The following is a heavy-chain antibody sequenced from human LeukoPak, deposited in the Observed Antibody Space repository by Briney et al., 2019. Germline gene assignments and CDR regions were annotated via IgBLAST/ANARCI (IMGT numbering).Heavy chain of an antibody. CDR2: IYYSGST. J-gene: IGHJ4*02. V-gene: IGHV4-59*01. Sequence: SETLSLTCTVSGGSISSYYWSWIRQPPGKGLEWIGYIYYSGSTNYNPSLKSRVTISVDTSKNQFSLKLSSVTAADTAVYYCARSSSWYMFFDYWGQGTLVTVSS. D-gene: IGHD6-13*01. CDR3: ARSSSWYMFFDY. CDR1: GGSISSYY.